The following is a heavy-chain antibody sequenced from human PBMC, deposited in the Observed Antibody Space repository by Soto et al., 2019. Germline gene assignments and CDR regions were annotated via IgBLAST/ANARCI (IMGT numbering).Heavy chain of an antibody. D-gene: IGHD6-6*01. Sequence: GGSLRLSSAASGFTFSSYSMHWVRQAPGKGLEWVAVISYDGSNKYYADSVKGRFTISRDNSKNTLYLQMNSLRAEDTAVYYCAREGQLVGTYYFDYWGQGTLVTVSS. V-gene: IGHV3-30-3*01. CDR1: GFTFSSYS. CDR2: ISYDGSNK. J-gene: IGHJ4*02. CDR3: AREGQLVGTYYFDY.